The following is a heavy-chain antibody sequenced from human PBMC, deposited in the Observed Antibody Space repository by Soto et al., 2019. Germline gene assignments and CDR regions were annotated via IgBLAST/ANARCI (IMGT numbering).Heavy chain of an antibody. J-gene: IGHJ4*02. CDR2: IIPIFGTA. CDR1: GGTFSSYA. V-gene: IGHV1-69*01. D-gene: IGHD3-22*01. CDR3: ASGRQYYDCSAQYFDF. Sequence: QVQLVQSGAEVKKPGSSVKVSCKASGGTFSSYAISWVRQAPGQGLEWMGGIIPIFGTANYAQKFQGRVTITAGESTSTAYMELSSLGSEDPAVYYCASGRQYYDCSAQYFDFWGQGTLGNGSS.